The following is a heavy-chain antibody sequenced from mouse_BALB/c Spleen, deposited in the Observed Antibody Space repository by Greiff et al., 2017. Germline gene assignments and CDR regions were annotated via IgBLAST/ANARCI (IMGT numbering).Heavy chain of an antibody. D-gene: IGHD2-4*01. CDR3: ARPHSSTMITDCYIDV. V-gene: IGHV1-31*01. CDR1: GYSFTGYY. J-gene: IGHJ1*01. Sequence: EVQLQQSGPDLVKPGASVKISCKASGYSFTGYYMHWVKQSPGKSLEWIGRVYPKNGGTSYNQKFKGKAILTVDKSSSTAYMELRSLTSEDSAVYYCARPHSSTMITDCYIDVWGAGTTVTVSS. CDR2: VYPKNGGT.